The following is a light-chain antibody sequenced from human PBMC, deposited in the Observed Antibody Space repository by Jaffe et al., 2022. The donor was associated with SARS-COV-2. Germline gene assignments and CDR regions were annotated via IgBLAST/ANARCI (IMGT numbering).Light chain of an antibody. Sequence: QSVLTQPPSVSAAPGQKVTISCSGSSSNIGNNYISWYQQFPGAAPKLVIYETYKRPSGIPDRFSGSKSGTSATLGIIGLQAGDEAEYYCGTDDSRLGVLVFGGGTKLTVL. CDR3: GTDDSRLGVLV. V-gene: IGLV1-51*02. CDR1: SSNIGNNY. CDR2: ETY. J-gene: IGLJ2*01.